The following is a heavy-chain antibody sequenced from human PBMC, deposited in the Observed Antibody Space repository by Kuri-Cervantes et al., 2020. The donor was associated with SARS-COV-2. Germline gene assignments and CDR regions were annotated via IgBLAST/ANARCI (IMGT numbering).Heavy chain of an antibody. CDR2: INDRGVGT. CDR1: GFTFTNYA. D-gene: IGHD5-24*01. V-gene: IGHV3-23*01. Sequence: GGSLRLSCAASGFTFTNYAMNWVRQAPGKGLEWVSVINDRGVGTYYADSVKGRFTTSRDNSKNTVYLQMNSLTAEDTAVYYCAKDEEMATIFGAFDMWGQGTMVTVSS. J-gene: IGHJ3*02. CDR3: AKDEEMATIFGAFDM.